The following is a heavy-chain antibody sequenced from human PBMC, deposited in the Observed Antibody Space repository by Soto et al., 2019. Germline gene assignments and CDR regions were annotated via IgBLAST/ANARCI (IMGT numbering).Heavy chain of an antibody. J-gene: IGHJ4*02. V-gene: IGHV3-21*01. CDR3: ARDKNQLLHYFDY. D-gene: IGHD2-2*01. CDR2: ISSSSSYI. CDR1: GFTFSSYS. Sequence: EVQLVESGGGLVKPGGSLRLSCAASGFTFSSYSMNWVRQAPGKGLEWVSSISSSSSYIYYADSVKGRFTISRDNAKNSLYLQMNCLRAEDTAVYYCARDKNQLLHYFDYWGQGTLVTVSS.